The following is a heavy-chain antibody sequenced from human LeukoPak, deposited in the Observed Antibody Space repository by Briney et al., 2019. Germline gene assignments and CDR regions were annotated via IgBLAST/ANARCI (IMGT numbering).Heavy chain of an antibody. Sequence: PSETLSLTCAVSGGSISSSNWWSWVRQPPGKGLEWIGEILHSGSTNYNPSLKCRVTMSVDKSKNQFSLKLSSVTAADTAVYYCARDPGYYDTSGYPAYFDYWGQGTLVTVSS. V-gene: IGHV4-4*02. D-gene: IGHD3-22*01. CDR2: ILHSGST. J-gene: IGHJ4*02. CDR1: GGSISSSNW. CDR3: ARDPGYYDTSGYPAYFDY.